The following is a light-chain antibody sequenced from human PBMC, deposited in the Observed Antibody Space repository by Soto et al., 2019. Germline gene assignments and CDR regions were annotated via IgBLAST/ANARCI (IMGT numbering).Light chain of an antibody. CDR2: EVS. CDR1: SSDVGGYNY. CDR3: SSYAGSNFYV. V-gene: IGLV2-8*01. Sequence: QSVLTQPASVSGSPGQSVTISCTGTSSDVGGYNYVSWYQKHLGKAPKLMIYEVSKRPSGVPDRFSGSKSGNTASLTVSGLQAEDEADYYCSSYAGSNFYVFGTGTKLTVL. J-gene: IGLJ1*01.